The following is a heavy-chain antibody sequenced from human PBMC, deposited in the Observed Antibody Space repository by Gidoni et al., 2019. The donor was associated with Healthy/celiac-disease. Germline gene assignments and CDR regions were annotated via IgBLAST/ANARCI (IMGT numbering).Heavy chain of an antibody. J-gene: IGHJ4*02. Sequence: QVQLVQSGAEVKKPGASVQVSCKASGYTFTSYYMHWVRQAPVHGLEWMGITNPSGGSTSYAQKFQGRGTMTRDTSTSTVYMELSSLRSEDTAVYYCASGVGGSGGSCSLNYWGQGTLVTVSS. D-gene: IGHD2-15*01. V-gene: IGHV1-46*01. CDR2: TNPSGGST. CDR1: GYTFTSYY. CDR3: ASGVGGSGGSCSLNY.